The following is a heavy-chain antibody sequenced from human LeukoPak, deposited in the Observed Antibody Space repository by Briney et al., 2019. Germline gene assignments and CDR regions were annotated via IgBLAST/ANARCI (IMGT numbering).Heavy chain of an antibody. Sequence: ASVKVSCKASGGTFSSYAIRWVRQAPGHGLEWMGGIIPIFGTANYAQKFQGSVTITADESTSTAYMELRSLRSDDTAVYFCARVEGPSIFGVVDYWGPGTLVTVSS. V-gene: IGHV1-69*13. CDR1: GGTFSSYA. CDR2: IIPIFGTA. CDR3: ARVEGPSIFGVVDY. J-gene: IGHJ4*02. D-gene: IGHD3-3*01.